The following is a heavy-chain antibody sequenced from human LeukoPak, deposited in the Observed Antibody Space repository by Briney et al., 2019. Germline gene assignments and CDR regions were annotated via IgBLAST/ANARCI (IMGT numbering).Heavy chain of an antibody. CDR2: IYSGGST. CDR1: GFTVSSNY. D-gene: IGHD3-9*01. V-gene: IGHV3-53*01. CDR3: AKGATFLTGYSLDY. J-gene: IGHJ4*02. Sequence: GGSLRLSCAASGFTVSSNYMSWVRQAPGKGLEWVSVIYSGGSTYYADSVKGRFTISRDNSKNTLYLQMNSLRAEDTAVYYCAKGATFLTGYSLDYWGQGTLVTVSS.